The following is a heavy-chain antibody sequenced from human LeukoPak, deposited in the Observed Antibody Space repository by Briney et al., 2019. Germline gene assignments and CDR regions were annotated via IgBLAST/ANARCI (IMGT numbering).Heavy chain of an antibody. V-gene: IGHV1-46*01. CDR2: INPSGDPT. CDR3: ARSSGYYSSLFYMHV. J-gene: IGHJ6*03. CDR1: GYTFTGYY. Sequence: GASVKVSCKASGYTFTGYYMHWVRQAPGRGLEWVGIINPSGDPTTYAQKFQGRVTMTSDMSTSTVYMGLSSLRSEDTAVYYCARSSGYYSSLFYMHVWGKGTTVTVSS. D-gene: IGHD3-22*01.